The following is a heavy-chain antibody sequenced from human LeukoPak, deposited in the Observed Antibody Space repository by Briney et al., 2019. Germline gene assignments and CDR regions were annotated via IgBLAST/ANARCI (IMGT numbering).Heavy chain of an antibody. Sequence: GRSLRLSCAASGFTFSSYAMHWVRQAPGKGLEWVAVISYDGSNKYYADSVKGRFTISRDNAQNSLYLQMNSLRAEDTAEYYCARSTGGYDGLFDYWGQGTLVTVSS. J-gene: IGHJ4*02. D-gene: IGHD5-12*01. CDR3: ARSTGGYDGLFDY. V-gene: IGHV3-30-3*01. CDR1: GFTFSSYA. CDR2: ISYDGSNK.